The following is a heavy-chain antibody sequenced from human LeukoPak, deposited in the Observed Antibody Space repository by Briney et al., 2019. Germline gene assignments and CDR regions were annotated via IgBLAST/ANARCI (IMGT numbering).Heavy chain of an antibody. D-gene: IGHD2-8*02. J-gene: IGHJ4*02. CDR2: ISSSSSSI. CDR3: ARGPSTGLDY. Sequence: GGSLRLSCAASGFTFSSYSKNWVRQAPGKGLEWVSYISSSSSSIYYADSVKGRFTISRDNAKNSLYLQMNSLRDEDTAVYYCARGPSTGLDYWGQGTLVTVSS. CDR1: GFTFSSYS. V-gene: IGHV3-48*02.